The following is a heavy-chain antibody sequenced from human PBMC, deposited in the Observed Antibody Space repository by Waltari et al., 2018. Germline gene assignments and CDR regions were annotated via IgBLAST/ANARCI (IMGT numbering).Heavy chain of an antibody. Sequence: QVQLVQSGAEVKKPGSSVKVSCKASGGTFSSYAISWVRQAPGQGLEWMGGRISILGTEKYAQKIQGRGTITADESTRTADKELRSRRSEDTAVYYCARADGGGDCYAVDAFDIWGQGTMVTVSS. CDR2: RISILGTE. J-gene: IGHJ3*02. D-gene: IGHD2-21*02. CDR3: ARADGGGDCYAVDAFDI. V-gene: IGHV1-69*01. CDR1: GGTFSSYA.